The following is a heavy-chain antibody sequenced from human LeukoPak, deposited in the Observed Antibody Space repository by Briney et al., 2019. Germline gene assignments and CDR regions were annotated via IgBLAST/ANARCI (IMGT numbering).Heavy chain of an antibody. CDR1: GGSVSSVGAY. Sequence: PSETLSLTCTVSGGSVSSVGAYWSWIRQPPGKGLEWIGYIYHRGITHYNPSLKSRVSISVDTSKNQFSLRLISVTAADTAVYYCARQVLGIAAAGTDYWGQGTPVTVSS. CDR3: ARQVLGIAAAGTDY. J-gene: IGHJ4*02. V-gene: IGHV4-30-2*01. CDR2: IYHRGIT. D-gene: IGHD6-13*01.